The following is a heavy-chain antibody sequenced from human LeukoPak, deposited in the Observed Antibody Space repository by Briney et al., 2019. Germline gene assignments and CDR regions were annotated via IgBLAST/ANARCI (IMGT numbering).Heavy chain of an antibody. CDR1: GFTFSSYG. J-gene: IGHJ4*02. D-gene: IGHD1-1*01. CDR3: ARQRYSDY. Sequence: GGSLRLSCAASGFTFSSYGMHWVRQAPGKGLEWVAVIWYDGSNKYYADSVKGRFTTSRDNAKNSLYLQLNSLRAEDTAVYFCARQRYSDYWGQGTLVTVSS. V-gene: IGHV3-33*03. CDR2: IWYDGSNK.